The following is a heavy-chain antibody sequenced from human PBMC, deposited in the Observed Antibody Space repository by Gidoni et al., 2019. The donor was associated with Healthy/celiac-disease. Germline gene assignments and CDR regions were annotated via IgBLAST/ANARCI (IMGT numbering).Heavy chain of an antibody. V-gene: IGHV4-59*01. D-gene: IGHD3-16*01. Sequence: QVQLQESGPGLVKPSETLSLTCTVSGGSISSYYWSWIRQPPGKGLEWIGYIYYSGSTNYNPSLKSRVTISVDTSKNQFSLKLSSVTAADTAVYYCARGGMTLPYYFDYWGQGTLVTVSS. CDR2: IYYSGST. CDR3: ARGGMTLPYYFDY. CDR1: GGSISSYY. J-gene: IGHJ4*02.